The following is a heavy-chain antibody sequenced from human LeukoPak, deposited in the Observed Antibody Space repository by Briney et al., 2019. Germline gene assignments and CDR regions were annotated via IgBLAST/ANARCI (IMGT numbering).Heavy chain of an antibody. CDR3: ARDRRYYDTSGTVYYDAMDV. D-gene: IGHD3-22*01. CDR2: IYYSGST. J-gene: IGHJ6*02. Sequence: SETLSLTCTVSGVSISSSSYYWGWIRQPPGKGLEWIGSIYYSGSTYYNPSLKSRVTISVDTSKNQFSLKLSSVTAADTAVYYCARDRRYYDTSGTVYYDAMDVWGQGTTVTVSS. CDR1: GVSISSSSYY. V-gene: IGHV4-39*02.